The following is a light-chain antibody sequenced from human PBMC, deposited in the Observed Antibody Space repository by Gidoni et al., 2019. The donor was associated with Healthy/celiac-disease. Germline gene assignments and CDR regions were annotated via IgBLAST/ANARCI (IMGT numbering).Light chain of an antibody. CDR3: NSRDSSGNQPVV. V-gene: IGLV3-19*01. Sequence: SSELTQDTAVSVALGQTVRTTCQGDSLRSSYASWYQQKPGQAPVLVIYGKYNRPSGIPDRFSGSSSGNTASLTITGAQAEDEADYYCNSRDSSGNQPVVFGGGTKLTVL. CDR1: SLRSSY. CDR2: GKY. J-gene: IGLJ2*01.